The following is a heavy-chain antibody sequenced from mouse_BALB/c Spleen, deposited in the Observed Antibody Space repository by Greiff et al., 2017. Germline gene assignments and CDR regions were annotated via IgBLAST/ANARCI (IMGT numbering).Heavy chain of an antibody. Sequence: GGLVQPGGSLKLSCAASGFDFSRYWMSWVRQAPGKGLEWIGEINPDSSTINYTPSLKDKFIISRDNAKNTLYLQMSKVRSEDTALYYCARRDPYYGSSYDYFDYWGQGTTLTVSS. D-gene: IGHD1-1*01. CDR3: ARRDPYYGSSYDYFDY. CDR2: INPDSSTI. CDR1: GFDFSRYW. V-gene: IGHV4-1*02. J-gene: IGHJ2*01.